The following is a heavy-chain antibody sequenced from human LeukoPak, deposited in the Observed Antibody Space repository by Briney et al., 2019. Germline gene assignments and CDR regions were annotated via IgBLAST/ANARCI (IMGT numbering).Heavy chain of an antibody. Sequence: GGSLRVSCVASGFTFNNYAMHWVRQAPGQGLEWVAVIWYDGSNKFYADSVKGRFTISRDNSKNTLYLQMNSLRAEDTAVYYCAREGSGSYYGAFDYWGQGTLVTASS. CDR3: AREGSGSYYGAFDY. J-gene: IGHJ4*02. V-gene: IGHV3-33*01. D-gene: IGHD1-26*01. CDR1: GFTFNNYA. CDR2: IWYDGSNK.